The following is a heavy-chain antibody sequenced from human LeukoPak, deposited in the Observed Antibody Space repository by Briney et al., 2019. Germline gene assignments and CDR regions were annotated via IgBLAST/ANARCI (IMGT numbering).Heavy chain of an antibody. D-gene: IGHD2-2*01. V-gene: IGHV1-2*02. CDR1: GYTFTSYG. CDR2: INPNSGGT. Sequence: ASVKVSCKASGYTFTSYGISWVRQAPGQGLEWMGWINPNSGGTNYAQKFQGRVTMTRDTSISTAYMELSRLRSDDTAVYYCARAHTSSASADYWGQGTLVTVSS. CDR3: ARAHTSSASADY. J-gene: IGHJ4*02.